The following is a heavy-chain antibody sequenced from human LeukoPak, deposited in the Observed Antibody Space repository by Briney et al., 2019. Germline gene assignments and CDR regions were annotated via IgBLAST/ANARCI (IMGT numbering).Heavy chain of an antibody. J-gene: IGHJ4*02. CDR1: AFTFSNYA. V-gene: IGHV3-64D*06. Sequence: GGSLRLSCGASAFTFSNYAMTWVRQAPGKGLEYVSSISINGDKTYYAESVKGRFTISRDNSKNTLYLQLSSLRVEDTAVYYCIKDRIGTWSFDHWGQGTLLTVSS. CDR3: IKDRIGTWSFDH. CDR2: ISINGDKT. D-gene: IGHD1-26*01.